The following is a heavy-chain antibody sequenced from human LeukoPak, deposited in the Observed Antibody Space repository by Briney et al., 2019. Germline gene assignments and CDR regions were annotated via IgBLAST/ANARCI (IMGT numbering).Heavy chain of an antibody. CDR1: GCSISSYY. D-gene: IGHD4-23*01. Sequence: SETLSLTCTVSGCSISSYYWSWMRQPPGKELEWIGYIYYSGSTNYNPSLKSRVTISVDTSKNRFSLKLSSVTAADTAVYYCASVADYGSNSLPFDNWGQGTMVTVSS. V-gene: IGHV4-59*01. CDR3: ASVADYGSNSLPFDN. J-gene: IGHJ3*02. CDR2: IYYSGST.